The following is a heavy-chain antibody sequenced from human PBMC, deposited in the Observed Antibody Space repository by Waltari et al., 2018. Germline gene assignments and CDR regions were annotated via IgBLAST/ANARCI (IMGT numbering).Heavy chain of an antibody. Sequence: QVQLQESAPGLVKPQETLSLTCAVSGSSIRRGSYSGWIRQPPGKGRDWIGSIYQRGSTYYNPSLKSRVTISVDTSKNQLALKLSAVTAADTAVYYWAIFPPGYAFDIWGQGTMVTVSS. CDR1: GSSIRRGSY. D-gene: IGHD2-21*01. CDR2: IYQRGST. J-gene: IGHJ3*02. CDR3: AIFPPGYAFDI. V-gene: IGHV4-38-2*01.